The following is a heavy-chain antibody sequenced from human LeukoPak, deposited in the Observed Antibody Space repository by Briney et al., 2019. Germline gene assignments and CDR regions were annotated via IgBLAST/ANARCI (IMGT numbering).Heavy chain of an antibody. D-gene: IGHD3-9*01. CDR3: ARAKVVSYILTPPDI. J-gene: IGHJ3*02. CDR1: GFLVSRNY. Sequence: GGSLRLSCAASGFLVSRNYMSWVRQAPEKGLEWVSVIYSGGRTYYADSVKGRFTISRDNSKNTLYLQMNSLRAEDTAVYYCARAKVVSYILTPPDIWGQGTMVTVSS. CDR2: IYSGGRT. V-gene: IGHV3-66*01.